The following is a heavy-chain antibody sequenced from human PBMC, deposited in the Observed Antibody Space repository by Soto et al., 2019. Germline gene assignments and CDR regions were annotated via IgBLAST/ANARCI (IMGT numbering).Heavy chain of an antibody. CDR3: VRESTPSGRNWFDT. J-gene: IGHJ5*02. V-gene: IGHV4-30-2*01. CDR2: ISHSGST. CDR1: GGSINSGRSS. Sequence: QLQLLESGSGLVKPSQTLSLTCSVSGGSINSGRSSWNWIRQPPGKGLEWIAYISHSGSTYYTPSLRSRVTISVDRSKNQFSLKLTSLTAADTAVYYFVRESTPSGRNWFDTWGPGILVTVSS. D-gene: IGHD2-8*02.